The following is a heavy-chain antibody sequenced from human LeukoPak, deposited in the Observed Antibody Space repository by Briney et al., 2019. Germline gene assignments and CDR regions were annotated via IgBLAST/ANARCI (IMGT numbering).Heavy chain of an antibody. V-gene: IGHV3-21*01. CDR1: GLTFSSYS. D-gene: IGHD3-10*01. Sequence: GGSLRLSCAASGLTFSSYSMNWVRQAPGKGLEWVSSISSSSSYIYYADSVKGRFTISRDNAKNSLYLQMNSLRAEDTAVYYXAREHGSGSYPDYWGQGTLVTVSS. CDR2: ISSSSSYI. CDR3: AREHGSGSYPDY. J-gene: IGHJ4*02.